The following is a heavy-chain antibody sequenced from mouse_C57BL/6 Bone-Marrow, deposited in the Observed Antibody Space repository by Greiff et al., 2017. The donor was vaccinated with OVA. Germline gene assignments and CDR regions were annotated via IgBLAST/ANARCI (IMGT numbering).Heavy chain of an antibody. CDR2: IWTGGGT. Sequence: VQRVESGPGLVAPSQSLSITCTVSGFSLTSYAISWVRQPPGKGLEWLGVIWTGGGTNYNSALKSRLSISKDNSKSQVFLKMNSLQTDDTARYYCARNRDGSSSYYFDYWGQGTTLTVSS. CDR1: GFSLTSYA. D-gene: IGHD1-1*01. J-gene: IGHJ2*01. V-gene: IGHV2-9-1*01. CDR3: ARNRDGSSSYYFDY.